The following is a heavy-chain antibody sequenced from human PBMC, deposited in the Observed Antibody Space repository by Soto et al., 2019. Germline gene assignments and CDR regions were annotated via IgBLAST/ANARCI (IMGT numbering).Heavy chain of an antibody. Sequence: ASVKVSCKASGYTFTGYYMHWVRQAPGQGLEWMGWINPNSGGTNYAQKFQGWVTMTRDTSISTAYMELSRLRSDDTAVYYCARGGGAIVATIPPPYGFDPWGQGTLVTVSS. J-gene: IGHJ5*02. CDR3: ARGGGAIVATIPPPYGFDP. D-gene: IGHD5-12*01. CDR2: INPNSGGT. V-gene: IGHV1-2*04. CDR1: GYTFTGYY.